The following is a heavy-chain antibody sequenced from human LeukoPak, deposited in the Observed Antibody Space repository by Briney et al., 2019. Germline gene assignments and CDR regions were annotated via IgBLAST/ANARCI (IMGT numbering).Heavy chain of an antibody. D-gene: IGHD5/OR15-5a*01. Sequence: SETLSLTCTVSGGSISTYYWSWIRQSPGKGLEWIGSVYYSGSTNYSPSLKGRVRISVDTSKNQFSLELSSVTAADTAVYYCAVNSTKHTFDIWGQGTMVTVSS. CDR1: GGSISTYY. CDR3: AVNSTKHTFDI. J-gene: IGHJ3*02. V-gene: IGHV4-59*08. CDR2: VYYSGST.